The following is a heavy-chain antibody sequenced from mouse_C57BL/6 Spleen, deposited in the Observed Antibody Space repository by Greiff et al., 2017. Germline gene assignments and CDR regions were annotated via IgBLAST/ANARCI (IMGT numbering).Heavy chain of an antibody. CDR2: ISSGGDYI. V-gene: IGHV5-9-1*02. CDR3: TRDGDGSSYYCDY. D-gene: IGHD1-1*01. CDR1: GFTFSSYA. J-gene: IGHJ2*01. Sequence: EVMLVESGEGLVKPGGSLKLSCAASGFTFSSYAMSWVRQTPEKRLEWVAYISSGGDYIYYADTVKGRFTISRDNARNTLYLQMSSLKSEDTAMYYCTRDGDGSSYYCDYWGQGTTLTVSS.